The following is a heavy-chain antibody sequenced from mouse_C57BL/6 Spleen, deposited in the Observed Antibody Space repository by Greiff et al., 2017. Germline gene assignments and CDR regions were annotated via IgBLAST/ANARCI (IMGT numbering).Heavy chain of an antibody. D-gene: IGHD2-2*01. CDR3: ARYGYDEGFAY. CDR2: IHPNSGST. Sequence: VQLQQSGAELVKPGASVKLSCKASGYTFTSYWMHWVKQRPGQGLEWIGMIHPNSGSTNYNEKFKSKATLTVDKSSSTAYMQLSSLTSEDSAVYYCARYGYDEGFAYWGQGTLVTVSA. CDR1: GYTFTSYW. J-gene: IGHJ3*01. V-gene: IGHV1-64*01.